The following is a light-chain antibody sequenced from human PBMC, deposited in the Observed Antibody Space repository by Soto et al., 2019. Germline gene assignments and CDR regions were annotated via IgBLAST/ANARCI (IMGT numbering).Light chain of an antibody. CDR2: VGS. J-gene: IGKJ5*01. V-gene: IGKV3-11*01. Sequence: EFVFTPSPAILSISPGDRTTLSCSASLIVSSGVAWSQQNPGQAPRLLTYVGSNRATGIPARFSGSGSGTDFTLTISSLDPEDFAVYYCQQRSNWPLITFGQGTRLGIK. CDR1: LIVSSG. CDR3: QQRSNWPLIT.